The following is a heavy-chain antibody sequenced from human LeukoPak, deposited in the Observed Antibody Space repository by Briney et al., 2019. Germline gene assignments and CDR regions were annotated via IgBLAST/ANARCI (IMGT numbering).Heavy chain of an antibody. J-gene: IGHJ4*02. CDR3: AREYHGGYIDS. V-gene: IGHV3-64*01. D-gene: IGHD4-23*01. CDR1: GFTFSAYS. CDR2: ISSNGDTT. Sequence: PGGSLRLSCAASGFTFSAYSMHWVRQAPGKRLESVSAISSNGDTTYYANSVKGRFTISRDNSKSTLYLQMGSLRAEDMAVYYCAREYHGGYIDSRGQGTLVTVSS.